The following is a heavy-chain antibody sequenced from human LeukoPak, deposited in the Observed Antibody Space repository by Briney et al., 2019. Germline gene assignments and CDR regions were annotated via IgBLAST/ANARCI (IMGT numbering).Heavy chain of an antibody. CDR2: IDYRGDT. V-gene: IGHV4-34*01. J-gene: IGHJ4*02. CDR3: VGHDYGGIPH. D-gene: IGHD4-23*01. CDR1: GGSFGTYY. Sequence: SETLSLTCALYGGSFGTYYWFWVRQPPGKGLEWIGEIDYRGDTNYNPSLKSRVTISVDTSKNQFSLRLSSVTAADTAVYYCVGHDYGGIPHWGQGTLVTVSS.